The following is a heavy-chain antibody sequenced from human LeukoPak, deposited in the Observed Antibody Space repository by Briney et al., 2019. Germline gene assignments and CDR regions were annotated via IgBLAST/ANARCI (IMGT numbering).Heavy chain of an antibody. J-gene: IGHJ4*02. Sequence: ASVKVSCKAFGYTFTDYYMQWVRQAPGQGLEWMGRINPNSGGTKNAQKFQGRVTMTRDTSISTAYMELSRLRSDDTAVYYCARDFPVLTDWGQGTLVTVSS. V-gene: IGHV1-2*06. CDR1: GYTFTDYY. CDR2: INPNSGGT. CDR3: ARDFPVLTD.